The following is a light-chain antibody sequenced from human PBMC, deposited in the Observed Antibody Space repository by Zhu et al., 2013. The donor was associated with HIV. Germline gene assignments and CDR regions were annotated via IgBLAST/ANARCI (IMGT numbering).Light chain of an antibody. CDR1: QSITNNY. V-gene: IGKV3-20*01. CDR3: QQYNNWPRT. CDR2: GVS. Sequence: EIVLTQSPGTLSVSPGERATLSCRASQSITNNYLAWYQQKPGQAPRLLIFGVSSRVTGIPDRFSGSGSGTAFTLTISGLEPEDFAVYYCQQYNNWPRTFGQGTKVEIK. J-gene: IGKJ1*01.